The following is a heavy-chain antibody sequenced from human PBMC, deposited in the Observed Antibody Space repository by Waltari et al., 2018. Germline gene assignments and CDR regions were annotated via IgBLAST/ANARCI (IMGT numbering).Heavy chain of an antibody. CDR2: IGGSDT. V-gene: IGHV3-23*01. Sequence: EVQLLESGGGLVQPGGSLRLSCAASGFTFSSYAMLWVRQAPGKGLEWVSGIGGSDTYYEESVKGRFTISRDNSKNTLYLQMNSLTAEDTAVYYCARDLLPRYNKPFDYWGQGTLVTVSS. CDR3: ARDLLPRYNKPFDY. D-gene: IGHD5-18*01. CDR1: GFTFSSYA. J-gene: IGHJ4*02.